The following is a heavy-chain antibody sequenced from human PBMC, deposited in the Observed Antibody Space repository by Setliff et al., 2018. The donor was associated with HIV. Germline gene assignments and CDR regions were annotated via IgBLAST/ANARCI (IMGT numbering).Heavy chain of an antibody. CDR1: GGSISSSSHY. D-gene: IGHD3-3*01. Sequence: SETLSLTCTVSGGSISSSSHYWGWIRQPPGKGLEWIGSIYFSGSTHYNPPLKSRATISVDTSKNQFSLKLSSVTAADTAVYYCARNTFGSDSERLDSWGQGTLVTVSS. V-gene: IGHV4-39*07. CDR2: IYFSGST. CDR3: ARNTFGSDSERLDS. J-gene: IGHJ4*02.